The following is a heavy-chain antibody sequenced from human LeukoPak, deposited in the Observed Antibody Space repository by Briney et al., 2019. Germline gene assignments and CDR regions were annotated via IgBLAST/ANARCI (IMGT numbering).Heavy chain of an antibody. D-gene: IGHD3-10*01. J-gene: IGHJ4*02. V-gene: IGHV4-4*02. CDR1: GDSISTTYW. Sequence: PLETLSLTCAVSGDSISTTYWRTWVRQPPGKGLEWIGEVFHTGSTNYNPSLKSRVTISVDKSNNQFSLKMISVTAADTAVYYCARDVPGSGVNLEHWGQGTLVSVSS. CDR2: VFHTGST. CDR3: ARDVPGSGVNLEH.